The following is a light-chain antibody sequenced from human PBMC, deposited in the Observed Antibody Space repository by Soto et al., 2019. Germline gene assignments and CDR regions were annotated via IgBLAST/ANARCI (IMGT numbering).Light chain of an antibody. Sequence: FVLTQSPGTLSLSPGEGATLSCRASQRFTTNYLAWYRQTPGQAPRLLIYGASTRATGIPARFSGSGSGTDFTLTISSLQPDDFATYYCQPYNSDSRTFGQGTKVDIK. CDR1: QRFTTNY. CDR3: QPYNSDSRT. V-gene: IGKV3D-7*01. J-gene: IGKJ1*01. CDR2: GAS.